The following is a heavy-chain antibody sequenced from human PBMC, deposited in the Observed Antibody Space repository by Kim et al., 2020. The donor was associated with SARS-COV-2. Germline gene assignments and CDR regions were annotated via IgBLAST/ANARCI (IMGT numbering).Heavy chain of an antibody. Sequence: SETLSLSCAVSGGSISGDDWWSWVRQPPGKGLEWIGEIYHGGTTNYNPPLKSRVTISIDKSKNQFSLKLNSVTAADTAVYYCAQSSVRRCLDYWGQGTLF. J-gene: IGHJ4*02. CDR2: IYHGGTT. D-gene: IGHD3-10*02. V-gene: IGHV4-4*02. CDR1: GGSISGDDW. CDR3: AQSSVRRCLDY.